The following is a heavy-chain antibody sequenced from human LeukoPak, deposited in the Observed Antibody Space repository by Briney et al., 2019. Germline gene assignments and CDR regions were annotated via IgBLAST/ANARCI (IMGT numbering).Heavy chain of an antibody. J-gene: IGHJ4*02. CDR2: ISIGGRTT. CDR3: AKGETSGWSLYYFDY. CDR1: GFTLSNYA. D-gene: IGHD6-19*01. Sequence: GGSLRLSCDASGFTLSNYAMNWVRQAPGKGLEWVSTISIGGRTTYYSDSVKGRFTISRDTSKNTLYLQMNSLRAEDTATYYCAKGETSGWSLYYFDYWGQGTLVTVSS. V-gene: IGHV3-23*01.